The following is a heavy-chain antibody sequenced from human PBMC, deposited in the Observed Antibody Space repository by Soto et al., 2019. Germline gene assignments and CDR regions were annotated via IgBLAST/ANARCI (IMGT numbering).Heavy chain of an antibody. CDR3: ARAGVWFGEDYGMAV. CDR1: GFTFSSYS. J-gene: IGHJ6*02. V-gene: IGHV3-21*01. Sequence: EVQLVESGGGLVKPGGSLRLSCAASGFTFSSYSMNWVRQAPGKGLEWVSSISSSSSYIYYADSVKGRFTISRDNAKNSLQLQMNSLRAEDTAGYYCARAGVWFGEDYGMAVWGHGTTVTVSS. CDR2: ISSSSSYI. D-gene: IGHD3-10*01.